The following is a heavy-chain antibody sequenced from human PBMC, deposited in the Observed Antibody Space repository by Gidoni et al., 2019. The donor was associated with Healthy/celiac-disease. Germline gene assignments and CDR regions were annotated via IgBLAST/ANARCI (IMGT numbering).Heavy chain of an antibody. J-gene: IGHJ4*02. CDR1: GFTFSSYA. CDR3: ARGSSQGHFDY. V-gene: IGHV3-30-3*01. Sequence: QVQLVESGGGVVQPGRSLRLSCAASGFTFSSYAMHWVRQAPGKGLEWVAVISYDGSNKYYADSVKGRFTISRDNSKNTLYLQMNSLRAEDTAVYYCARGSSQGHFDYWGQGTLVTVSS. CDR2: ISYDGSNK.